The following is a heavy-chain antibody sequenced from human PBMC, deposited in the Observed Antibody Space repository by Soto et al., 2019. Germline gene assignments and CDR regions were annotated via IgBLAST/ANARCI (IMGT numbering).Heavy chain of an antibody. J-gene: IGHJ6*02. CDR3: ARCSFQGPTYYDILTGYYRGYYYYGMDV. Sequence: PSETLSLTCAVSGASISSGGHSWSWIRQPPGKGLEWIGYIYHSGSTYYNPSLKSRVTISVDRSKNQFSLKLSSVTAADTAVYYCARCSFQGPTYYDILTGYYRGYYYYGMDVWGQGTTVTVSS. V-gene: IGHV4-30-2*01. CDR2: IYHSGST. D-gene: IGHD3-9*01. CDR1: GASISSGGHS.